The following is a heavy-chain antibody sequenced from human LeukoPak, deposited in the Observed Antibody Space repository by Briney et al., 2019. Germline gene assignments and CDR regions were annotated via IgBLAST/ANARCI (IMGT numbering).Heavy chain of an antibody. CDR2: INTNLGTT. CDR3: ARDRIGSGWTQIDS. J-gene: IGHJ5*01. CDR1: GYFFTDYF. V-gene: IGHV1-46*01. D-gene: IGHD6-19*01. Sequence: GASVKVSCKASGYFFTDYFMHWVRQAPGQGPVWMGLINTNLGTTTYAQKFQGRVTMTRDSSTSTVYMELSSFRSDDTAVYYCARDRIGSGWTQIDSWGQGTLVTVSS.